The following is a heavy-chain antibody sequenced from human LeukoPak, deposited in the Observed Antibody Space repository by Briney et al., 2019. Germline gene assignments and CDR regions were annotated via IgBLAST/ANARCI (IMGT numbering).Heavy chain of an antibody. V-gene: IGHV4-30-4*01. CDR2: MYYSGST. CDR1: GGSISSGDYY. D-gene: IGHD3-22*01. CDR3: ARPYDYDSRIDP. Sequence: SETLSLTCTLSGGSISSGDYYWSWIRQPPGKGLEWFAYMYYSGSTSYTPSLKSLVTMSAETSKNQRSLKLSSVTAPDTAVYYYARPYDYDSRIDPWGQGILCTVSS. J-gene: IGHJ5*02.